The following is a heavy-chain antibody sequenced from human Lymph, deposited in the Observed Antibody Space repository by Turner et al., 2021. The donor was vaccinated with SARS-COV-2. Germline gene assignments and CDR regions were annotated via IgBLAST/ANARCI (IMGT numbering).Heavy chain of an antibody. CDR3: ARDLGTYGMDV. V-gene: IGHV3-53*02. CDR2: IYSGGTT. J-gene: IGHJ6*02. CDR1: GIIVSRIY. D-gene: IGHD6-13*01. Sequence: EVQLVETGGGLIQPGGSLRLSCAASGIIVSRIYMNWVRQAPGKGLEWVSVIYSGGTTYYADSVKGRFTISRDNSKNTLYLQMNSLRVEDTAVYYCARDLGTYGMDVWGQGTTVTVSS.